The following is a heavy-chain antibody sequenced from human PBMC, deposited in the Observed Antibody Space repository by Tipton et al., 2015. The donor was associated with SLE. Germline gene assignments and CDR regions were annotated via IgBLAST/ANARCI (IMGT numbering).Heavy chain of an antibody. V-gene: IGHV4-59*01. Sequence: TLSLTCTVSGGSISSYYWSWIRQPPGKGLEWIGYIYYSGSSNYNPSLKSRVTISVDTSKNQFSLKLSSVTAADTAVYSCARALGGAQQLVRYFDLWGRGTLVTVSS. CDR3: ARALGGAQQLVRYFDL. CDR1: GGSISSYY. CDR2: IYYSGSS. D-gene: IGHD6-13*01. J-gene: IGHJ2*01.